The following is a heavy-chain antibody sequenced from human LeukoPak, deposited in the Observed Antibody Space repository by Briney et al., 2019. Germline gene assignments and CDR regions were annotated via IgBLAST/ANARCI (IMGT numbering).Heavy chain of an antibody. CDR1: GYTFTSYD. CDR3: ARDSYYDILTGGPPFDY. V-gene: IGHV1-8*01. Sequence: ASVKVSCKASGYTFTSYDINWVRQATGQGLEWMGWINPNSGNTGYAQKFQGRVTMTRNTSISPAYMELSSLRSDDTAVYYCARDSYYDILTGGPPFDYWGQGTLVTVSS. J-gene: IGHJ4*02. CDR2: INPNSGNT. D-gene: IGHD3-9*01.